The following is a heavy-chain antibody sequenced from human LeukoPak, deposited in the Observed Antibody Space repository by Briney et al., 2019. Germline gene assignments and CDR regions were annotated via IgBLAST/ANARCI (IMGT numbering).Heavy chain of an antibody. Sequence: ASVKVSCKASGGTFSSYAISWMRQAPGQGLEWMGRIIPIFGTANYAQKFQGRVTITTDESTSTAYMELSSQRSEDTAVYYCARDNTYSGYDPTDYWGQGTLVTVSS. CDR2: IIPIFGTA. CDR1: GGTFSSYA. D-gene: IGHD5-12*01. V-gene: IGHV1-69*05. CDR3: ARDNTYSGYDPTDY. J-gene: IGHJ4*02.